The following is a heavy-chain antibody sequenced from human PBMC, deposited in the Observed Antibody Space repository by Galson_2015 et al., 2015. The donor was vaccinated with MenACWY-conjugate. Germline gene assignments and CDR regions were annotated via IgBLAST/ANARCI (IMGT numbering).Heavy chain of an antibody. CDR1: GDRVSGHSAA. Sequence: CAISGDRVSGHSAAWNWMRQSRSRGLEGLGRIYYRSKWYNDYAVSVTSRITINPDTSKNLFSLQLNSVTPEDTDVYYCARGGYADAFDIWGQGTMVTVSS. CDR2: IYYRSKWYN. V-gene: IGHV6-1*01. CDR3: ARGGYADAFDI. D-gene: IGHD2-15*01. J-gene: IGHJ3*02.